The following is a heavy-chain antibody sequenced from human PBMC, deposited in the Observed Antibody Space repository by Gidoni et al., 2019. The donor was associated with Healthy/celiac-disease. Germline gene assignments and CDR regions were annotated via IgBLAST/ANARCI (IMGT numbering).Heavy chain of an antibody. CDR1: GCTFSNAW. V-gene: IGHV3-15*01. CDR3: TTDLTEMATIFDY. J-gene: IGHJ4*02. CDR2: IKSKTDGGTT. D-gene: IGHD5-12*01. Sequence: EVQLVESGGGLVKPGGSLRLSCAASGCTFSNAWMSWVRQAPGKGLEWVGRIKSKTDGGTTDYAAPVKGRFTISRDDSKNTLYLQMNSLKTEDTAVYYCTTDLTEMATIFDYWGQGTLVTVSS.